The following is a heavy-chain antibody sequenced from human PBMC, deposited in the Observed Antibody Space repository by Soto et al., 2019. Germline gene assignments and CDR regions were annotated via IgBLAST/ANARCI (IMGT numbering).Heavy chain of an antibody. J-gene: IGHJ4*02. Sequence: PGESLKISCKGSGYSFTSYWIGWVRQMPGKGLEWMGIIYPGDSDTRYSPSFQGQVTISADKPISTAYLQWSSLKASDTAMYYCARREYCGGDCYSGLGYWGQGTLVTVSS. V-gene: IGHV5-51*01. CDR2: IYPGDSDT. CDR3: ARREYCGGDCYSGLGY. CDR1: GYSFTSYW. D-gene: IGHD2-21*02.